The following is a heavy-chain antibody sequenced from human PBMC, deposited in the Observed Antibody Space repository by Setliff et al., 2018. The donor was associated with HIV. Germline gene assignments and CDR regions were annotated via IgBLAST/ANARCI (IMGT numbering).Heavy chain of an antibody. CDR2: IIPILGMS. J-gene: IGHJ4*02. Sequence: SVKVSCKASGGTFSIYAISWVRQAPGQGLEWMGGIIPILGMSIYAQRFQGRVTITAEESTSIVYLEMSSLRSEDTAVYYCARAAIPMAGLDYWGQGTLVTVSS. CDR3: ARAAIPMAGLDY. V-gene: IGHV1-69*10. D-gene: IGHD6-19*01. CDR1: GGTFSIYA.